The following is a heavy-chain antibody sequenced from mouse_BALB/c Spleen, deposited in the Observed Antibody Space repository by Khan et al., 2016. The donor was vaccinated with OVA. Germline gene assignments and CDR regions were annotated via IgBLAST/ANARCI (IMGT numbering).Heavy chain of an antibody. CDR3: ARGRAY. D-gene: IGHD3-3*01. V-gene: IGHV3-2*02. CDR2: INYSGST. Sequence: EVQLQESGPGLVKPSQSLSLTCTVTGYSVTSDYAWNWIRQFPGNKLEWMGYINYSGSTSYTPSLKSRISLTRDTSKNQFFLQLSSVTTEDTATYYCARGRAYWGQGTLVTVSA. J-gene: IGHJ3*01. CDR1: GYSVTSDYA.